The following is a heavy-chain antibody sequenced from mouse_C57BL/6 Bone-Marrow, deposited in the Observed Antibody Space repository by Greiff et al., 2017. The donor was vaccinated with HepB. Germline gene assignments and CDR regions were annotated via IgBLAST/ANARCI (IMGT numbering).Heavy chain of an antibody. CDR1: GFTFSDYY. J-gene: IGHJ4*01. CDR3: AREGFLYAMDY. V-gene: IGHV5-12*01. Sequence: EVQLVESGGGLVQPGGSLKLSCAASGFTFSDYYMYWVRQTPEKRLEWVAYISNGGGSTYYPDTVKGRFTISRDNAKNTLYLQMSRLKSEDTAMYYCAREGFLYAMDYWGQGTSVTVSS. CDR2: ISNGGGST.